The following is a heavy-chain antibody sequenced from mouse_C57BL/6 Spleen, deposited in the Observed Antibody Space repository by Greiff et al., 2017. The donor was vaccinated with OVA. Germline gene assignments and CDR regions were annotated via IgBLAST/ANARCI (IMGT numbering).Heavy chain of an antibody. D-gene: IGHD3-1*01. V-gene: IGHV1-64*01. CDR3: ARSGEGIQFAY. Sequence: VQLQQPGAELVKPGASVKLSCKASGYTFTSYWMHWVKQRPGQGLEWIGMIHPNSGSTNYNEKFKSKATLTVDKSSSTAYMQLSSLTSEDAAVYYCARSGEGIQFAYWGQGTLVTVSA. CDR2: IHPNSGST. J-gene: IGHJ3*01. CDR1: GYTFTSYW.